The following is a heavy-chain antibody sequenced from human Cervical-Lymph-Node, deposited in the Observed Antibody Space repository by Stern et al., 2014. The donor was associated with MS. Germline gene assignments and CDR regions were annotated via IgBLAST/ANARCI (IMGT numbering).Heavy chain of an antibody. J-gene: IGHJ4*02. CDR3: ARATLGTTLLDY. CDR2: IVPMADTA. V-gene: IGHV1-69*01. Sequence: VQLEESGAEVKKPGSSVKVSCKASGGTFNNYAFTWVRQPPGQGLAWMGGIVPMADTANYAQTFQGRVTITADESTTTVYMELSSLTSEDTAVYYCARATLGTTLLDYWGQGTLVIVSS. D-gene: IGHD1-7*01. CDR1: GGTFNNYA.